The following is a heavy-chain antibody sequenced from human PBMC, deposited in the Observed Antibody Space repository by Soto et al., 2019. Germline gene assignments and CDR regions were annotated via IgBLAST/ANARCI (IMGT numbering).Heavy chain of an antibody. CDR2: IIPIFGTA. V-gene: IGHV1-69*13. D-gene: IGHD3-22*01. Sequence: SVKVSCKASGGTFSSYAISWVRQAPGQGLEWMGGIIPIFGTANYAQKFQGRVTITADESTSTAYMELSSLRSEDTAVYHCARGHYYDSSGYYQYDAFDIWGQGTMVTVSS. J-gene: IGHJ3*02. CDR1: GGTFSSYA. CDR3: ARGHYYDSSGYYQYDAFDI.